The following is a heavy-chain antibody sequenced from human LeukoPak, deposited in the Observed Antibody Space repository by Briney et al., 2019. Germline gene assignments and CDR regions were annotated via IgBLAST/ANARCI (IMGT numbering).Heavy chain of an antibody. V-gene: IGHV5-51*01. D-gene: IGHD3-10*01. CDR3: ARRSSGNFDY. CDR2: IYPGDSDT. J-gene: IGHJ4*02. CDR1: GYSFTSYW. Sequence: GSLRLSCKGSGYSFTSYWIGGVRPMPPKGLVWMGIIYPGDSDTRDSPSFQGQVTISADKSISTAYLQWSSLKASDTAMYYCARRSSGNFDYWGQGTLVTVSS.